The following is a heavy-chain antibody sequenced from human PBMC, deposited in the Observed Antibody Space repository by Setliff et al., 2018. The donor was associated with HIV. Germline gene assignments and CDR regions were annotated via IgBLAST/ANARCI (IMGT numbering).Heavy chain of an antibody. Sequence: PSETLSLTCTVSGGSISSGGYYWSWIRQHPGKGLEWIGYIYYSGSTYYNPSLKSRVTISVDTSKNQFSLKLSSVTAADTAVYYCARVHYSWDSFDYWGQGTLVTVSS. CDR3: ARVHYSWDSFDY. CDR2: IYYSGST. CDR1: GGSISSGGYY. D-gene: IGHD2-15*01. J-gene: IGHJ4*02. V-gene: IGHV4-31*03.